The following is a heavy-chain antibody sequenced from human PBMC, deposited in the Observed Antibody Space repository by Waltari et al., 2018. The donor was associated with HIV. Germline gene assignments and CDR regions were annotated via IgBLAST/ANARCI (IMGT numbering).Heavy chain of an antibody. V-gene: IGHV3-7*01. D-gene: IGHD1-26*01. CDR2: IKDDGSEK. J-gene: IGHJ6*02. CDR1: GFTFTNYW. Sequence: EVQLMVSGGGLVQSWGSLRLSCAASGFTFTNYWMSWVRQTPGKGLEWVAYIKDDGSEKYYMGSVKGRFTISRDNAKNSMFLQMNSLRAEDTAVYYCARIGTFPHNYAIDFWGQGTTVTVSS. CDR3: ARIGTFPHNYAIDF.